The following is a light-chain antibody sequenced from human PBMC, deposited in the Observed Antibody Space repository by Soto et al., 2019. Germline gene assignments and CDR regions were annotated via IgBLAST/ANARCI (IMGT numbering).Light chain of an antibody. CDR3: TSYSSSSTQV. CDR2: EVS. J-gene: IGLJ1*01. Sequence: QSALTQPASVSGSPGQSIIISCTGTSSDVGGYVYVSWYQQHPGTAPRLIIYEVSNRPSGISNRFSGSKSGDTASLTISGHQAEDEADYYCTSYSSSSTQVFGTGTKLTVL. V-gene: IGLV2-14*03. CDR1: SSDVGGYVY.